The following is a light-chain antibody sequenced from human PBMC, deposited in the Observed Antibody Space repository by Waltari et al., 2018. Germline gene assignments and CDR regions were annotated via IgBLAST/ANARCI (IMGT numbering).Light chain of an antibody. CDR3: QVWDSSTAV. Sequence: SYDLTQPLSVSVALGKTARITCGGNNIGGKNVHWYQQKPGQAPLLVIYRDNNRPSRIPERFSGSNSENTATLTISRAQAADEADYYCQVWDSSTAVFGGGTQLTVL. J-gene: IGLJ7*01. V-gene: IGLV3-9*01. CDR2: RDN. CDR1: NIGGKN.